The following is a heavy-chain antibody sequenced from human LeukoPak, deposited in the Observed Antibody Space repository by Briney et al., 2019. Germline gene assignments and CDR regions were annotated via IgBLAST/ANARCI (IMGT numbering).Heavy chain of an antibody. V-gene: IGHV1-69*11. CDR3: ARVTDFWSGKGADFGY. J-gene: IGHJ4*02. Sequence: SVKVSCKASGGTFSSYAISWVRQAPGQGLEWMGRIIPILGTANYAQKFQGRVTITTDESTSTAYMELSSLRSEDTAVYYCARVTDFWSGKGADFGYWGQGTLVTVSS. D-gene: IGHD3-3*01. CDR2: IIPILGTA. CDR1: GGTFSSYA.